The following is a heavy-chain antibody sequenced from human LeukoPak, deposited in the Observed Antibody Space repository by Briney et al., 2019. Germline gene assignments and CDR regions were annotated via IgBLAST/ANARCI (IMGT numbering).Heavy chain of an antibody. V-gene: IGHV3-30-3*02. D-gene: IGHD4-11*01. Sequence: GRSLRLSCAASGFTFSSYAMHWVRQAPGKGLEWVAVISYDGSNKYYADSVKGRFTISRDNSKNTLYLQMNSLRAEDTAVYYCAKSISNYVFDAFDIWGQGTMVTVSS. CDR2: ISYDGSNK. CDR3: AKSISNYVFDAFDI. CDR1: GFTFSSYA. J-gene: IGHJ3*02.